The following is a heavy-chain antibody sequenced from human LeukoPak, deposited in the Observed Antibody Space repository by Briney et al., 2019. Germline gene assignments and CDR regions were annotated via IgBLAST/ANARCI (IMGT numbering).Heavy chain of an antibody. V-gene: IGHV1-18*01. J-gene: IGHJ4*02. CDR3: ARGGVDIVATIGSYYFDY. CDR2: ISAYNGNT. Sequence: GASVKVSCKASGYTLSYYGINWVRQAPGQGLEWMGWISAYNGNTNYAQKYQGRVTMTTDTSTNTAYMALRSLRSDDTAVYYCARGGVDIVATIGSYYFDYWGQGTLVTVSS. CDR1: GYTLSYYG. D-gene: IGHD5-12*01.